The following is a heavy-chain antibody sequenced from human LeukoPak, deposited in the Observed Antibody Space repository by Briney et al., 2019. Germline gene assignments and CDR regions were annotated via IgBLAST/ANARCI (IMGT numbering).Heavy chain of an antibody. Sequence: PGGSLRLSCAASGFTFSSYALHWVRQAPGRGLEWVALISYDESDKYYADFVKGRFAISRDNSKNTLYLQTNSLRAEDTAVYYCARAPVGLKADAFDVWGQGTMVTVSS. CDR3: ARAPVGLKADAFDV. J-gene: IGHJ3*01. CDR1: GFTFSSYA. CDR2: ISYDESDK. V-gene: IGHV3-30*03. D-gene: IGHD1-26*01.